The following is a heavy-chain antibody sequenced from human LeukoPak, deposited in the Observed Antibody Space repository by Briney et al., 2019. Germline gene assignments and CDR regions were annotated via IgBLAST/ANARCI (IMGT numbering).Heavy chain of an antibody. D-gene: IGHD6-19*01. Sequence: PGGSLRLSCAASGFTFSSHAMSWVRQAPGKGLEWVSSISSSSSYIYYADSVKGRFTISRDNAKNSLYLQMNSLRAEDTAVYYCARDSSGWYVYWGQGTLVTVSS. V-gene: IGHV3-21*01. CDR1: GFTFSSHA. CDR3: ARDSSGWYVY. CDR2: ISSSSSYI. J-gene: IGHJ4*02.